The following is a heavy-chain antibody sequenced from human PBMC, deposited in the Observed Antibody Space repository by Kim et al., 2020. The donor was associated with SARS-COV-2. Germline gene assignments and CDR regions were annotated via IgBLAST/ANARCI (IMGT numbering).Heavy chain of an antibody. Sequence: YSNSSIKSRVTMSVATSKNQFFLKLSSVTAADTAVYYCARTTSKRGPFDSWGQGSLVTVSS. CDR3: ARTTSKRGPFDS. D-gene: IGHD1-1*01. J-gene: IGHJ4*02. V-gene: IGHV4-31*02.